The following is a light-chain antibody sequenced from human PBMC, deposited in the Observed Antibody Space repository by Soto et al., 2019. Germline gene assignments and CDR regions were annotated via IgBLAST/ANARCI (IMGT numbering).Light chain of an antibody. CDR3: QPYNNWPLT. CDR1: QGIGDT. Sequence: EVVMRQSPATLSVSPGGGATLSCRASQGIGDTLAWYQHKPGQTPRLHIYDTSTRATGVPTRFSGSRSGAEFTLTINSLQSEDFAVYYCQPYNNWPLTFGGGTKVDIK. CDR2: DTS. V-gene: IGKV3-15*01. J-gene: IGKJ4*01.